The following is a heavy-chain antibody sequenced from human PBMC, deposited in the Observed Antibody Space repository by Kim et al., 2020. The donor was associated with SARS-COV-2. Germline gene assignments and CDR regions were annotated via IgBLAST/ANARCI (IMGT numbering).Heavy chain of an antibody. V-gene: IGHV1-18*01. J-gene: IGHJ3*02. Sequence: TNCAQKLQGRVTMTTDTSTSTAYMELRSLRSDDTAVYYCARDRAYDAFDIWGQGTMVTVSS. CDR3: ARDRAYDAFDI. D-gene: IGHD2-21*01. CDR2: T.